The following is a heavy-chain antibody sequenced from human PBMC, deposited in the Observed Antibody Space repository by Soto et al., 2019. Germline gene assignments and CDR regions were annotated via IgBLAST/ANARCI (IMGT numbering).Heavy chain of an antibody. J-gene: IGHJ5*02. CDR1: GYTFTSYG. V-gene: IGHV1-18*01. CDR3: ARDRSSNYDGPSANWFDP. D-gene: IGHD4-4*01. Sequence: QVQLVQSGAEVKKPGASVKVSCKASGYTFTSYGISWVRQAPGQGLEWMGWISAYNGNTNYAQKLQGRVTMTTDTATSTAYMELRSLRSDDTAVYYCARDRSSNYDGPSANWFDPWGQGTLVTVSS. CDR2: ISAYNGNT.